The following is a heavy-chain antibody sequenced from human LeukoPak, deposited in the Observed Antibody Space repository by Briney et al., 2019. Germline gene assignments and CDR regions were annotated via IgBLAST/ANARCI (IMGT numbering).Heavy chain of an antibody. CDR2: INPNSGGT. Sequence: ASVKVSCKASGYTFTGYYMHWVRQAPGQGLEWMGWINPNSGGTNYAQKFQGRVTMTRDTSISTAYMELSRLRSDDTAVYYCARGDHYDSSGYSRHDYWGQGTLVTVSS. D-gene: IGHD3-22*01. V-gene: IGHV1-2*02. CDR1: GYTFTGYY. J-gene: IGHJ4*02. CDR3: ARGDHYDSSGYSRHDY.